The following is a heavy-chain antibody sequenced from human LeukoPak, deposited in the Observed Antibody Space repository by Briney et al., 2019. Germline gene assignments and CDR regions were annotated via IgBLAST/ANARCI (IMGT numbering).Heavy chain of an antibody. CDR3: VTDRARLFWYFDV. J-gene: IGHJ2*01. CDR1: GSTLSDLS. CDR2: SDPEDGET. D-gene: IGHD2-21*02. V-gene: IGHV1-24*01. Sequence: ASVKVSCKVSGSTLSDLSIHWVRQAPGKGLEYVGGSDPEDGETFHAQNFQGRVTMTEDTATDTAYMELSGLRSEDMALYYCVTDRARLFWYFDVWGRGTLVTVSS.